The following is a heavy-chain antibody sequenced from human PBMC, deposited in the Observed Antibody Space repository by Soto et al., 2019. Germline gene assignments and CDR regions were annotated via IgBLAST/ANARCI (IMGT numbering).Heavy chain of an antibody. CDR2: IYYSGRT. D-gene: IGHD7-27*01. CDR1: GGSISSSSSYS. V-gene: IGHV4-39*01. CDR3: ARFETGVGLAY. Sequence: QMQMQESGPGLVKPSETLSLTCTVSGGSISSSSSYSWVWIRQPTGKGLEWIGNIYYSGRTYYDPSLKSRVTISLDTSENQFSLKLYSVTAADTAVYYCARFETGVGLAYWGQGTLVTVSS. J-gene: IGHJ4*02.